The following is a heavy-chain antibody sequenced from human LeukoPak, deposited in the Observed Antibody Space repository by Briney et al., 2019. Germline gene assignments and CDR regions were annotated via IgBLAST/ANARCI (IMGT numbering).Heavy chain of an antibody. V-gene: IGHV3-30*18. CDR1: GFTFSSYG. CDR2: ISYDGSNK. Sequence: GGSLRLSCAASGFTFSSYGMHWVRQAPGKGLEWVAVISYDGSNKYYADSVKGRFTISRDNSKNTLYLQMNSLRAEDTAVYYCAKDYNVVVPASYYYYGMDVWGQGTTVTVSS. J-gene: IGHJ6*02. CDR3: AKDYNVVVPASYYYYGMDV. D-gene: IGHD2-2*01.